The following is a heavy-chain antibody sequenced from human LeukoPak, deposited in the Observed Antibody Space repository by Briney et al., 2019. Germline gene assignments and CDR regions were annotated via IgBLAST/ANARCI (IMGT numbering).Heavy chain of an antibody. CDR1: GFTFDNYA. V-gene: IGHV3-9*01. D-gene: IGHD3-10*01. CDR3: AKDMNSYGSGSSYNPWGPFDS. J-gene: IGHJ4*02. Sequence: GRSLRLSCAASGFTFDNYAMHWVRQAPGKGLEWVSGIAWNSGNTGFADSVKGRFTISRDNAENSLYLQMNSLPPEDTAFYFCAKDMNSYGSGSSYNPWGPFDSWGQGTLVTVSS. CDR2: IAWNSGNT.